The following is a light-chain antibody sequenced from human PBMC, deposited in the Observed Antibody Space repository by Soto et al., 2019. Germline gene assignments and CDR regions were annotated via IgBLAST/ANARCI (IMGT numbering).Light chain of an antibody. CDR2: KAS. Sequence: DIQMTQSPSTLSASVGDRVTITCRASQSINSWLAWYQQKPGKAPKLLIYKASDLESRVPSRFGGSGSGTEFTLTISSLQLDYFGTYYCHQYNIYPITFGGGTKVEIK. CDR3: HQYNIYPIT. CDR1: QSINSW. J-gene: IGKJ4*01. V-gene: IGKV1-5*03.